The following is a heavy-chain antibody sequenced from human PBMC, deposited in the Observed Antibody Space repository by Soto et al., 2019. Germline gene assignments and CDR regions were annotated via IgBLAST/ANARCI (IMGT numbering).Heavy chain of an antibody. D-gene: IGHD2-15*01. J-gene: IGHJ1*01. CDR1: GGSISSSSYY. CDR2: IYYSGST. Sequence: QLQLQESGPGLVKPSETLSLTCTVSGGSISSSSYYWGWIRQPPGKGLEWIGSIYYSGSTYYNPSLKSRVTISVDTSKNQFSLKLSSVTAADTAVYYCARHVFYCSGGSCYYVPYFQHWGQGTLVTVSS. CDR3: ARHVFYCSGGSCYYVPYFQH. V-gene: IGHV4-39*01.